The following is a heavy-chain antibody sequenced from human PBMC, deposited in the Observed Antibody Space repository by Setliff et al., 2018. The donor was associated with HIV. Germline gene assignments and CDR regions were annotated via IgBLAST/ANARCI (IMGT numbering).Heavy chain of an antibody. CDR1: GFTFSSYS. J-gene: IGHJ4*02. CDR3: VRDRDWAFDY. CDR2: NGIINGAK. D-gene: IGHD3-9*01. V-gene: IGHV3-48*01. Sequence: GGSLRLSCAASGFTFSSYSMNWVRQAPGKGLEWISYNGIINGAKHYADSMEGRFTISRDDAKNSLYLQMDSLRAEDTAVYYCVRDRDWAFDYWGQGILFTVSS.